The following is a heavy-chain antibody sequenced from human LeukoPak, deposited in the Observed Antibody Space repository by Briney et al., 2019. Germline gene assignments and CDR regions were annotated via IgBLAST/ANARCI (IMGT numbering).Heavy chain of an antibody. CDR2: ISYSGTT. CDR1: GGSISTYY. D-gene: IGHD6-19*01. Sequence: PSETLSLTCTVSGGSISTYYWSWIRQPPGKGLEWIGYISYSGTTNYNPSLKSRVTISVDTSSNQFSLKLSSVTAADTAIYYCARKMYGSAWYDLWGQGTLVTVS. CDR3: ARKMYGSAWYDL. V-gene: IGHV4-59*01. J-gene: IGHJ5*01.